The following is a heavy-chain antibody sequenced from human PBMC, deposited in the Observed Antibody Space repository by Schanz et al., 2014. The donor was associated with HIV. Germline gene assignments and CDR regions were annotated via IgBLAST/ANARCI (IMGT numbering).Heavy chain of an antibody. J-gene: IGHJ6*02. CDR1: GFTFSSYG. CDR2: IDSSSSYK. CDR3: AREDGWFGDIYYFGLDV. V-gene: IGHV3-21*02. Sequence: EVQLVESGGGVVQPGRSLRLSCAASGFTFSSYGMHWVRQAPGKGLEWVSSIDSSSSYKYYADSVKGRFTISRDNAKNSLYLQMNTLRAEDTAVYYCAREDGWFGDIYYFGLDVWGRGTTVTVSS. D-gene: IGHD3-10*01.